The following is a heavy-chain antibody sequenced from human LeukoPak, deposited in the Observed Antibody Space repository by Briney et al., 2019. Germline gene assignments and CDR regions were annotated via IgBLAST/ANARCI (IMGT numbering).Heavy chain of an antibody. CDR3: ARVLDTSGDYPGGFDY. V-gene: IGHV3-53*01. Sequence: GGSLRLSGAASGLTVTSNYMTWVRQAPGKGLEWVSVVYSGGNTIYAVSVQGRFTVSTDISKNTVFLQMSSLRAEDTAVYYCARVLDTSGDYPGGFDYWGRGTLVTVSS. D-gene: IGHD3-22*01. CDR2: VYSGGNT. J-gene: IGHJ4*02. CDR1: GLTVTSNY.